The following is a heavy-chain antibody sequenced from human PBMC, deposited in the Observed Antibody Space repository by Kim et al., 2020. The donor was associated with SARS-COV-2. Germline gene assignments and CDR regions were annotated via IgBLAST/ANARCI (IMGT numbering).Heavy chain of an antibody. D-gene: IGHD6-13*01. V-gene: IGHV4-39*01. CDR2: IYYSGST. CDR3: ASTMVSSWYLATNYYYYMDV. Sequence: SETLSLTCTVSGGSISSSSYYWGWIRQPPGKGLEWIGSIYYSGSTYYNPSLKSRVTISVDTSKNQFSLKLSSVTAADTAVYYCASTMVSSWYLATNYYYYMDVWGKGTTVTVSS. CDR1: GGSISSSSYY. J-gene: IGHJ6*03.